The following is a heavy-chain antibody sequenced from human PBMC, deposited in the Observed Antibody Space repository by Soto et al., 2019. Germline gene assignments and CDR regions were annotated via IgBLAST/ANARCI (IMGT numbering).Heavy chain of an antibody. D-gene: IGHD3-10*01. Sequence: PGGSLRLSCAASGFTFSSYAMSWVRQAPGKGLEWVSAISGSGGSTYYADSVKGRFTISRDNSKNTLYLQMNSLRAEDTAVYYCAKDRSTMVRGVLNWFDPWGQGTLVTVSS. CDR1: GFTFSSYA. J-gene: IGHJ5*02. CDR3: AKDRSTMVRGVLNWFDP. V-gene: IGHV3-23*01. CDR2: ISGSGGST.